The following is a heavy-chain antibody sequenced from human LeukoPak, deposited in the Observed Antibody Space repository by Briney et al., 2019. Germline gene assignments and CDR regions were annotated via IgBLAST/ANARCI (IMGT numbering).Heavy chain of an antibody. D-gene: IGHD3-22*01. CDR3: ARDKGDYDTSGSLFVF. Sequence: GGSLRLSCAASGFTFSRYWMSWVRQAPRKGLEWVANIKQDGSEKHYVDSVKGRFTISRDNAKNSLYLQMNGLRAEDTAVYYCARDKGDYDTSGSLFVFGGQGTLVTVSS. V-gene: IGHV3-7*03. CDR2: IKQDGSEK. J-gene: IGHJ4*02. CDR1: GFTFSRYW.